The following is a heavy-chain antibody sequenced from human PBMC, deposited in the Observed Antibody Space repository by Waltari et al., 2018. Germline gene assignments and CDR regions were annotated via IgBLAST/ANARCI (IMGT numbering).Heavy chain of an antibody. CDR1: GGSLSDYY. J-gene: IGHJ4*02. V-gene: IGHV4-34*02. D-gene: IGHD5-18*01. CDR3: ARGLDTAKTGY. CDR2: IHPSGRT. Sequence: QVQLQQWGAGLLKPSETLSLTCAVYGGSLSDYYWSWIRQPPGKGLEWIGEIHPSGRTNYRPSLKSRDTISLDTSKSQIFLNLNSVTAADTAVYYCARGLDTAKTGYWGQGTLVTVSS.